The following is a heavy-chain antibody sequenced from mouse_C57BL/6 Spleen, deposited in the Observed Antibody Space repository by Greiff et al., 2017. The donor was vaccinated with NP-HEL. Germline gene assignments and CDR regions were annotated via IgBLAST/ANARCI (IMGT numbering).Heavy chain of an antibody. Sequence: EVNLVESGGDLVKPGGSLKLSCAASGFTFSSYGMSWVRQTPDKRLEWVATISSGGSYTYYLDSVKGRFTISRDNAKNTLYLQMSSLKSEDTAMYYCARQTGDYYAMDYWGQGTSVTVSS. J-gene: IGHJ4*01. CDR1: GFTFSSYG. D-gene: IGHD4-1*01. CDR3: ARQTGDYYAMDY. V-gene: IGHV5-6*01. CDR2: ISSGGSYT.